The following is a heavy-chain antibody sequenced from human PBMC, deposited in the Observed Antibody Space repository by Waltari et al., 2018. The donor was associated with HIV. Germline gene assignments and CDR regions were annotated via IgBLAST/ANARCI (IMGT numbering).Heavy chain of an antibody. CDR1: VGPFSGYS. V-gene: IGHV4-34*01. D-gene: IGHD6-19*01. CDR3: ARDSAPGLAVDDDDGEFFYYGLDV. J-gene: IGHJ6*01. Sequence: VQLAQVGTGLLRPSATLSLTREVHVGPFSGYSWRWIPRAPGRGLEWIGEVNNVGRTNYSPSLKGRVTVSVDTSKNQFALTMRSVTAADTAVYYCARDSAPGLAVDDDDGEFFYYGLDVWGQGTTVTVSS. CDR2: VNNVGRT.